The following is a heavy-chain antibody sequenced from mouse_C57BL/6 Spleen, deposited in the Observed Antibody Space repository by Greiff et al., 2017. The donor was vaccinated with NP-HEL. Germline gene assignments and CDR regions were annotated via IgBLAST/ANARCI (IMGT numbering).Heavy chain of an antibody. D-gene: IGHD2-4*01. CDR3: ARVGLYDYDGAMDY. Sequence: QVQLQQSGPELVKPGASVKISCKASGYAFSSSWMNWVKQRPGKGLEWIGRIYPGDGDTNYNGKFKGKATLTADKSSSTAYMQRSSLSSEDSAVYFCARVGLYDYDGAMDYWGQGTSVTVSS. J-gene: IGHJ4*01. CDR2: IYPGDGDT. V-gene: IGHV1-82*01. CDR1: GYAFSSSW.